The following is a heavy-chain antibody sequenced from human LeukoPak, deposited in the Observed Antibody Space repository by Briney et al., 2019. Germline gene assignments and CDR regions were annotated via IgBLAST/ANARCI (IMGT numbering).Heavy chain of an antibody. CDR3: AHRPPGKISGWDNCYFDT. CDR1: GFSIATPGVG. Sequence: SVPTLVQPTQTLTLTCTLSGFSIATPGVGVGWARQSPGKALEWLAVIYWDDDKRYSSSLRNRVTIPKDSSNDRVILIMTNMDPMDTATYYCAHRPPGKISGWDNCYFDTWSPGSLVTVSS. D-gene: IGHD6-19*01. V-gene: IGHV2-5*02. CDR2: IYWDDDK. J-gene: IGHJ4*02.